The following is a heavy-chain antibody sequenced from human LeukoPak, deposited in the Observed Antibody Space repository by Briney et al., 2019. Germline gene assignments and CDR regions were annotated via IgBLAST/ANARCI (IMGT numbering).Heavy chain of an antibody. CDR1: GGSFSGYY. CDR2: INHSGST. V-gene: IGHV4-34*01. CDR3: ARVMDDYVWGSYRQSFAY. D-gene: IGHD3-16*02. Sequence: SETLSLTCAVYGGSFSGYYWSWIRQPPGKGLEWIGEINHSGSTNYNPSLKSRVTISVDTSKNQFSLKLSSVTAADTAVYYCARVMDDYVWGSYRQSFAYWGQGTLVTVSS. J-gene: IGHJ4*02.